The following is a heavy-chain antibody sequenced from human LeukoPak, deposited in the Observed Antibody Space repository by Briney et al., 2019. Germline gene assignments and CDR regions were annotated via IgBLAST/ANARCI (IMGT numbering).Heavy chain of an antibody. V-gene: IGHV3-74*01. CDR1: GFTFSSYW. CDR2: INTDGSRT. CDR3: ARDWKNAFDI. J-gene: IGHJ3*02. D-gene: IGHD1-1*01. Sequence: GGSLRLSCVASGFTFSSYWMHWVRQGPGKGLVWVSRINTDGSRTSYADSVKGRFTISRDNAKNTLYLQMNSLRAEDTAVYYCARDWKNAFDIWGQGTMVTVSS.